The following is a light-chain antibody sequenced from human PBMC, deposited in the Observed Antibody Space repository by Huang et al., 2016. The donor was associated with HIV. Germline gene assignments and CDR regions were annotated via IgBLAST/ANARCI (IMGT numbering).Light chain of an antibody. J-gene: IGKJ5*01. CDR3: QQRSNWPPST. Sequence: EIVLTQSPTTLSLSPGERATLSCRASQSVSSYLAWYQQKPGQAPRLLIYDASNRATVILARFSGSGSGTDLTLTISSLEPEDFAVYSCQQRSNWPPSTFGQGTRLEIK. CDR1: QSVSSY. CDR2: DAS. V-gene: IGKV3-11*01.